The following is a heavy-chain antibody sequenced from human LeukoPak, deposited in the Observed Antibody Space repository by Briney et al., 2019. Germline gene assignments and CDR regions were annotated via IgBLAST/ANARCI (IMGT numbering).Heavy chain of an antibody. J-gene: IGHJ4*02. CDR1: GGSISSSSYY. D-gene: IGHD3-22*01. Sequence: SETLSLTCTVSGGSISSSSYYWGWIRQPPGKGLEWIGSIYYSGSTYYNPSLKSRVTISVDTSKNQFSLKLSSVTAADTAVYYCAGVVYDSDKTYFMGLWDWGQGTLVTVSS. V-gene: IGHV4-39*07. CDR2: IYYSGST. CDR3: AGVVYDSDKTYFMGLWD.